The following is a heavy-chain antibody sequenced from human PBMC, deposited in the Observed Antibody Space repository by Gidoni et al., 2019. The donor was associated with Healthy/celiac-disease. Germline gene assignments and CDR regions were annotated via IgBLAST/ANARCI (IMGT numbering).Heavy chain of an antibody. V-gene: IGHV4-4*02. CDR1: GGSISRSNW. J-gene: IGHJ5*02. Sequence: QVQLQESGPGLVKPSGTLSLTCAVSGGSISRSNWWSWVRQPPGKGMEWIGEIYHSGSTNYNPSLKSRVTISVDKSKNQFSLKLSSVTAADTAVYYCATGIAAAGTSGPGGGSRFDPWGQGTLVTVSS. D-gene: IGHD6-13*01. CDR2: IYHSGST. CDR3: ATGIAAAGTSGPGGGSRFDP.